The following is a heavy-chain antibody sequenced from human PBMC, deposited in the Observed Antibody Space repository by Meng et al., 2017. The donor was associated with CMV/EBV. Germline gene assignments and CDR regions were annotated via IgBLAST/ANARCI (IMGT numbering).Heavy chain of an antibody. D-gene: IGHD6-19*01. V-gene: IGHV3-21*04. CDR3: AKRSQWLLGLYYYYGLDV. CDR2: ISSSSSYI. CDR1: GFTFSSYS. Sequence: GGSLRLSCAASGFTFSSYSMNWVRQAPGKGLEWVSSISSSSSYIYYADSVKGRFTISRDNAKNTLYLQMNSLRAEDTALYYCAKRSQWLLGLYYYYGLDVWGQGTLVTVSS. J-gene: IGHJ6*02.